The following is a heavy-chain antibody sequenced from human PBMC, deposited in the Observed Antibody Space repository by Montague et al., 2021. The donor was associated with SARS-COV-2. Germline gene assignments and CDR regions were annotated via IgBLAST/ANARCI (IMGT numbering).Heavy chain of an antibody. D-gene: IGHD3-9*01. CDR2: IYWDDDR. V-gene: IGHV2-5*02. J-gene: IGHJ4*02. CDR1: GFSLSTSGVG. Sequence: PALVKSTQTLTLTCTFSGFSLSTSGVGVGRIRQPPGKALEWLAIIYWDDDRRYSPSLKSRLTITKDTSKNQVVLTMTNMDPVDTATYYCAAYRMTGWAFDYWGQGTLVTVSS. CDR3: AAYRMTGWAFDY.